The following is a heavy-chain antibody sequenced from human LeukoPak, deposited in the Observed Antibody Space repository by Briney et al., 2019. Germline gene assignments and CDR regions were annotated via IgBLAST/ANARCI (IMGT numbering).Heavy chain of an antibody. J-gene: IGHJ6*02. V-gene: IGHV3-7*03. CDR1: GFIFSSYS. CDR2: IKQDGSEK. CDR3: ARDPDSGWPSYYYYGMDV. D-gene: IGHD6-19*01. Sequence: GGSLRLSYAASGFIFSSYSMNWVRQAPGKGLEWVANIKQDGSEKYYVDSVKGRFTISRDNAKNSLYLQMNSLRAEDTAVYYCARDPDSGWPSYYYYGMDVWGQGTTVTVSS.